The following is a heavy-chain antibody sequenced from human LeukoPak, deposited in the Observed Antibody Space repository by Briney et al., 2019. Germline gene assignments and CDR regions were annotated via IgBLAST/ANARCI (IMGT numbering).Heavy chain of an antibody. Sequence: GGSLRLSCAASGFSFSTYWMSWVRQTPGKGLEWVAATSSSDAGTYHADSVRGRFTISRDNSKNTLYLQMNSLRAEDAAVYFCAKAPVTSCRGAYCYPFDSWGQGTLVTVSS. J-gene: IGHJ4*02. CDR1: GFSFSTYW. CDR2: TSSSDAGT. D-gene: IGHD2-21*01. V-gene: IGHV3-23*01. CDR3: AKAPVTSCRGAYCYPFDS.